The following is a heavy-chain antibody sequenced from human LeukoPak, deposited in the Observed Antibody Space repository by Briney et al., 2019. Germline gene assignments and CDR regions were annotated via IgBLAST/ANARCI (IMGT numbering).Heavy chain of an antibody. D-gene: IGHD3-10*01. Sequence: SGGSLRLSCAASGFTFDDYAMHWVRQALGKGLERVSGISWNSGSIGYADSVKGRFTNSRDNAKNSLYLQMNSLRAEDTALYYCAKDYGSGSPYWYFDLWGRGTLVTVSS. CDR2: ISWNSGSI. CDR3: AKDYGSGSPYWYFDL. V-gene: IGHV3-9*01. CDR1: GFTFDDYA. J-gene: IGHJ2*01.